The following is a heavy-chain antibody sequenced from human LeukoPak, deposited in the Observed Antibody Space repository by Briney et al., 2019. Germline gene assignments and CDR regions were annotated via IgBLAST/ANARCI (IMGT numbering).Heavy chain of an antibody. D-gene: IGHD3-10*01. Sequence: GASVTVSCKASGYTFTNYAINWVRQAPGQGLEWMGWINTNTGNPTYAQRFTGRFVFSVDTSVSTAYLQISSLEAEDTAVYYCAGQGSMVRGITYNWFDPWGQGTLVTVSS. V-gene: IGHV7-4-1*02. CDR2: INTNTGNP. CDR1: GYTFTNYA. J-gene: IGHJ5*02. CDR3: AGQGSMVRGITYNWFDP.